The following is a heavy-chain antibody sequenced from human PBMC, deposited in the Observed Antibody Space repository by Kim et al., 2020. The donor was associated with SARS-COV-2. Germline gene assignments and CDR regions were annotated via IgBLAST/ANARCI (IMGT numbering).Heavy chain of an antibody. CDR1: GGSMNRYY. J-gene: IGHJ4*02. CDR3: AGEEPDVTLGYYFDK. CDR2: IYYTGKT. Sequence: SETLSLTCDVSGGSMNRYYWSWFRQPPGKGLEWIGYIYYTGKTDYSPSLQGRVTLSLDTSKNQFSLKLTSVTAADTAIYYCAGEEPDVTLGYYFDKWGQGTQVTVSS. V-gene: IGHV4-59*01. D-gene: IGHD3-22*01.